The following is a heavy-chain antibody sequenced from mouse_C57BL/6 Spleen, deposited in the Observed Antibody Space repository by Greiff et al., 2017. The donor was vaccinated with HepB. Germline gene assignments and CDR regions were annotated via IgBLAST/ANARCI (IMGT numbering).Heavy chain of an antibody. J-gene: IGHJ2*01. CDR3: ARDRSYYYGSSPYYFDY. CDR1: GFTFSSYA. V-gene: IGHV5-4*01. CDR2: ISDGGSYT. D-gene: IGHD1-1*01. Sequence: EVQLVESGGGLVKPGGSLKLSCAASGFTFSSYAMSWVRQTPEKRLEWVATISDGGSYTYYPDNVKGRFTISRDNAKNNLYLQMSHLKSEDTAMYYCARDRSYYYGSSPYYFDYWGQGTTLTVSS.